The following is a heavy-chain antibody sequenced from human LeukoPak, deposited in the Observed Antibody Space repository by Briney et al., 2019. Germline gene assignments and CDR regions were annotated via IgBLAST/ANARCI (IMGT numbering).Heavy chain of an antibody. CDR1: GGSFSGYY. Sequence: SETLSLTCAVYGGSFSGYYWSWIRQPPGKGLEWIGEINHSGGTNYNPSLKSRVTISVDTSKNQFSLKLSSVTAADTAVYYCARGGRITVFGVVTPRYHYMDVWGKGTTVTVSS. D-gene: IGHD3-3*01. CDR2: INHSGGT. V-gene: IGHV4-34*01. CDR3: ARGGRITVFGVVTPRYHYMDV. J-gene: IGHJ6*03.